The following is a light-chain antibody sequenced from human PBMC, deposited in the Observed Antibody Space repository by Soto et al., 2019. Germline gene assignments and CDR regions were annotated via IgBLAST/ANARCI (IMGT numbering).Light chain of an antibody. Sequence: VMTQAPATLSVSPGERATLSCRASQGIKDYVAWYQQTPGQAPRLLVSDASSRATGIPDRFSGSGSGTDFTLSISRLEPEDFAVYYCQQYGSSGITFGQGTRLEIK. V-gene: IGKV3-20*01. CDR3: QQYGSSGIT. CDR2: DAS. CDR1: QGIKDY. J-gene: IGKJ5*01.